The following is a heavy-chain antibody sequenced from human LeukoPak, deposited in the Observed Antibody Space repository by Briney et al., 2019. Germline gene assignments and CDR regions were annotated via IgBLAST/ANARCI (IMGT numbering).Heavy chain of an antibody. Sequence: KPSETLSLTCTVTGGSISSYYWSWIRQPPGKGLEWIAFIYYSGNTHYNPSLKSRVTISVDTSKNQFSLKLSSVTAADTAVYYCARVSRSRYSSNWFDPWGQGTLVTVSS. CDR3: ARVSRSRYSSNWFDP. D-gene: IGHD6-13*01. CDR2: IYYSGNT. V-gene: IGHV4-59*01. CDR1: GGSISSYY. J-gene: IGHJ5*02.